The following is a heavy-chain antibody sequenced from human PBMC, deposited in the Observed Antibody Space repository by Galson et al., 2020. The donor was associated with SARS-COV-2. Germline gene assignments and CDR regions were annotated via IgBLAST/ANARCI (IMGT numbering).Heavy chain of an antibody. V-gene: IGHV1-18*01. D-gene: IGHD3-10*01. CDR1: GYTFTNYA. J-gene: IGHJ5*02. CDR3: ARSPETTYYYPSDNEDWFDA. Sequence: GASVKVSCKTSGYTFTNYAVTWARQAPGQGLEWMGWISGYNGHTNDVQKFQGRATMTIDTSTSTAYLDLRSLTSDDTAVYYCARSPETTYYYPSDNEDWFDAWGQGTPVIVSS. CDR2: ISGYNGHT.